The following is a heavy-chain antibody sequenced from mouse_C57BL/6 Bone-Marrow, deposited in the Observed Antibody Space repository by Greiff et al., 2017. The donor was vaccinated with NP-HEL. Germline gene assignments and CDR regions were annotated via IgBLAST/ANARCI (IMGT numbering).Heavy chain of an antibody. D-gene: IGHD1-1*01. V-gene: IGHV3-6*01. CDR1: GYSITSGYY. J-gene: IGHJ3*01. CDR2: ISYDGSN. Sequence: EVQLQESGPGLVKPSQSLSLTCSVTGYSITSGYYWNWIRQFPGNKLEWMGYISYDGSNNYNPSLKNRISITLDTSKNQFFLKLNSVTTEYTATYCCARGSSYGAYWGQGTLVTVSA. CDR3: ARGSSYGAY.